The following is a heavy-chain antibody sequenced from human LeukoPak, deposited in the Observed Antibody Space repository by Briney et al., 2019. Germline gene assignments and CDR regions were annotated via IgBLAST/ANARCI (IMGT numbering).Heavy chain of an antibody. CDR3: AKGKYFGWSYAFEI. CDR2: ISSSGSTT. CDR1: GCTFSSYD. J-gene: IGHJ3*02. D-gene: IGHD3-9*01. V-gene: IGHV3-23*01. Sequence: GGTLRLSCAASGCTFSSYDMSWVRQAPGKGLECVSGISSSGSTTKYADSVKGRFTISRDNSKNTVYLQMNSLRAGDTAIYHCAKGKYFGWSYAFEIWGQGTMITVSS.